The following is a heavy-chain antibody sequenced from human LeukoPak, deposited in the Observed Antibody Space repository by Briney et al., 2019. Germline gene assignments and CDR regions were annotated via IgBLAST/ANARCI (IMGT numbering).Heavy chain of an antibody. CDR1: GYTFTSYD. CDR2: TNPNSGNT. Sequence: ASVKVSCKASGYTFTSYDINWVRQATGQGLEWMGWTNPNSGNTGYAQKFQGRVTMTRNTSISTAYMELSSLRSEDTAVYYCAGVYYYDSSGYINWGQGTLVTVSS. D-gene: IGHD3-22*01. CDR3: AGVYYYDSSGYIN. J-gene: IGHJ4*02. V-gene: IGHV1-8*01.